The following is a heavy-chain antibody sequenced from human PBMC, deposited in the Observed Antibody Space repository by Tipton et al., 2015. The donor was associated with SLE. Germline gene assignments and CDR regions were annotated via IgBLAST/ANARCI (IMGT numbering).Heavy chain of an antibody. V-gene: IGHV3-74*03. J-gene: IGHJ4*02. CDR1: GFTFSSYW. CDR2: INRDGTNT. D-gene: IGHD3-10*01. Sequence: SLRLSCAASGFTFSSYWMHWVRQGPGKGLVWVSRINRDGTNTTYAESVKGRFTISRDNAKNTLYLQMNNLRAEDTAVYYCASITMVRGVDYWGQGTLVTVSS. CDR3: ASITMVRGVDY.